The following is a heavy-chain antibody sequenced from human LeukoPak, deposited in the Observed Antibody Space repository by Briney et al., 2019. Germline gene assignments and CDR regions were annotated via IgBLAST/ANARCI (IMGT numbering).Heavy chain of an antibody. CDR1: GFTFSSYS. V-gene: IGHV3-21*01. CDR2: ISSSSSYI. D-gene: IGHD6-13*01. J-gene: IGHJ6*03. CDR3: ARVGDHGSSWYGGRYYYYYMDV. Sequence: GGSLRLSCAASGFTFSSYSMNWVRQAPGKGLEWVSSISSSSSYIYYADSVKGRFTISRDNAKNSLYLQMNSLRAEDTAVYYCARVGDHGSSWYGGRYYYYYMDVWGKGTTVTVSS.